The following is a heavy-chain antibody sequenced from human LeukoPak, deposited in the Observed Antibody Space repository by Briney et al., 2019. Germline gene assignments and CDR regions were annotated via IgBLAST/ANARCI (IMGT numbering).Heavy chain of an antibody. CDR3: AKDIRVGGSYYDLFDY. Sequence: GGSPRLSCAASGFTFSSYGMHWVRQAPREGLERVAVISDEVSNKYYAHSVKGRFTISRDNSKNTLYLQMNSLRAEDTAVYYCAKDIRVGGSYYDLFDYWGQGTLVTVSS. CDR2: ISDEVSNK. D-gene: IGHD1-26*01. CDR1: GFTFSSYG. V-gene: IGHV3-30*18. J-gene: IGHJ4*02.